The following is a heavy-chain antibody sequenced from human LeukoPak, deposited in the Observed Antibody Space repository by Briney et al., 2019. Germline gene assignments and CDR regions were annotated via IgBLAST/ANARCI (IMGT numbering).Heavy chain of an antibody. Sequence: GGSLSLSCAASGFTFSSYAMSWVRQAPGKGLEWVSAISGSGGSTYYADSVRGRFTISRDNSKNTLYLQMNSLRAEDTAVYYCAKGLDANYCESWGQGTMVTVSS. CDR2: ISGSGGST. CDR1: GFTFSSYA. CDR3: AKGLDANYCES. V-gene: IGHV3-23*01. J-gene: IGHJ3*01. D-gene: IGHD3-22*01.